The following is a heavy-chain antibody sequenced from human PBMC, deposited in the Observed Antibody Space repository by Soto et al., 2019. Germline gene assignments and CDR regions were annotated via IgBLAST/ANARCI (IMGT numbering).Heavy chain of an antibody. V-gene: IGHV1-69*01. D-gene: IGHD3-3*01. CDR3: AREVTSFGVVTPLYYYYGMDV. Sequence: QVQLVQSGAEVKKPGSSVKVSCKASGGTFSSYAISWVRQAPGQGLEWMGGIIPIFGTANYAQKFQGRVTITADESTSTAYMELSSLRSEDTAVYYCAREVTSFGVVTPLYYYYGMDVWGQGTTVTVSS. J-gene: IGHJ6*02. CDR1: GGTFSSYA. CDR2: IIPIFGTA.